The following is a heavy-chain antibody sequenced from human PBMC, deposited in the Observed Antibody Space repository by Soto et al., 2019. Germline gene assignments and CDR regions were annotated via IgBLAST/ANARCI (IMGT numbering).Heavy chain of an antibody. CDR1: GGSISGYF. D-gene: IGHD2-15*01. J-gene: IGHJ4*02. CDR3: ARGQNILHD. CDR2: IYSNGNT. V-gene: IGHV4-4*07. Sequence: KPSETLSLTCTVSGGSISGYFCTWIRQPPGKGLEWIGNIYSNGNTNYNPSLKSRVTMSVDTSKNRFSLKVTSVTAADTAVYYCARGQNILHDWGQGTLVTVSS.